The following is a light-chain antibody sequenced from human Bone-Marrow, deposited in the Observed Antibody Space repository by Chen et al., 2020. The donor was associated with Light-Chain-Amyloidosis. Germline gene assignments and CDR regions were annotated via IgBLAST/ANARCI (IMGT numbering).Light chain of an antibody. CDR2: KVS. CDR3: MHGSYWPPRYT. J-gene: IGKJ2*01. CDR1: QSLVYTDGNTY. V-gene: IGKV2-30*01. Sequence: DALLTQSPLSLPVTLGPPPSISCQSNQSLVYTDGNTYLKWFQQRPGQSPRRLIYKVSNRDSAVPDRFIGSGSGTAFTLTIDRVEAEDVGLYYCMHGSYWPPRYTFGQGTKLEI.